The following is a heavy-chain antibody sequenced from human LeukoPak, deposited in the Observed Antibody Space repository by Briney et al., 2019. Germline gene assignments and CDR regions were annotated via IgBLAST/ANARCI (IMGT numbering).Heavy chain of an antibody. CDR1: AFTFSSYA. CDR2: ISGSGGST. V-gene: IGHV3-23*01. J-gene: IGHJ4*02. D-gene: IGHD6-13*01. Sequence: GGSLRLSCAASAFTFSSYAIGWVRQAPGKGLEWVSAISGSGGSTYYADSVKGRFTISRDNSKNTLYLQMNSLRAEDTAVYYCAKVKTAAARTDFEYWGQGTLVTVSS. CDR3: AKVKTAAARTDFEY.